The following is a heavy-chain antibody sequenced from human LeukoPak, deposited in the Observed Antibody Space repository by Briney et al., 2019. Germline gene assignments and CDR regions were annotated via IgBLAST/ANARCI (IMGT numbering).Heavy chain of an antibody. D-gene: IGHD4-23*01. Sequence: GASVKVSCKASGYTFTGYYIYWVRQAPGQGLEWMGRINPNSGDTNYAQKFQGRVTMTRDTSISTAYMELSRLRSDDTAVCYCAADYGGNSGGFDYWGQGTLVTVSS. CDR2: INPNSGDT. CDR1: GYTFTGYY. CDR3: AADYGGNSGGFDY. J-gene: IGHJ4*02. V-gene: IGHV1-2*06.